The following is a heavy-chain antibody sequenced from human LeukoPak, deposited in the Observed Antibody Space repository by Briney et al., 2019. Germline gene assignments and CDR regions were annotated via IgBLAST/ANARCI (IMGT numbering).Heavy chain of an antibody. V-gene: IGHV3-33*01. CDR2: VWYDGSNK. CDR1: GFTFSTYG. CDR3: ARDGSYRTSVDYYYYYYGMDV. Sequence: GGSLRLSCAASGFTFSTYGMHWVRQAPGKGLEWVAVVWYDGSNKYYADSVKGRFTISRDNSKNTLYLQMNSLRVEDTAVYYCARDGSYRTSVDYYYYYYGMDVWGQGTTVTVSS. J-gene: IGHJ6*02. D-gene: IGHD1-26*01.